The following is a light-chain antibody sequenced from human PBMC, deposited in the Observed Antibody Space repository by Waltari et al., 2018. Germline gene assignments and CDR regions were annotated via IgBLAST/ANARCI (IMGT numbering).Light chain of an antibody. CDR2: STE. V-gene: IGLV8-61*01. CDR3: SVYMHPGSVL. Sequence: QTVVTQEPSFSVPPGGTVTLTCGFSSGSVSTRHYPSWYQQTPGQAPRTVIYSTETRPSGVPDRFSGSIIGNKAALTITGAQADDESDYYCSVYMHPGSVLFGGGTRLTVL. CDR1: SGSVSTRHY. J-gene: IGLJ2*01.